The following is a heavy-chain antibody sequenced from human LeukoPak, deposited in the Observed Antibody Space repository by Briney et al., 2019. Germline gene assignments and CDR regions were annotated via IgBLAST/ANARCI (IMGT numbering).Heavy chain of an antibody. CDR2: IYSSGTT. CDR3: ARRYGYDTDY. Sequence: TPSETLSLTCTVSAGSISSSTYYWGWIRQPPGKGLEWIGSIYSSGTTYYNPSLESRVTISVDTSKNQFSLKLSSVTAADTAVYYCARRYGYDTDYWGQGTLVTVSS. CDR1: AGSISSSTYY. V-gene: IGHV4-39*01. D-gene: IGHD3-22*01. J-gene: IGHJ4*02.